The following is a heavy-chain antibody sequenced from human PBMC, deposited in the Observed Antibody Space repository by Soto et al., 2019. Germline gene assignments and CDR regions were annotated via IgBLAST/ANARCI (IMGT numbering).Heavy chain of an antibody. CDR2: ISGSGGST. CDR3: AKAHPTYYDFWSGYYLFDY. Sequence: QAGGSLRLSCAASGFTFSSYAMSWVRQAPGKGLEWVSAISGSGGSTYYADSVKGRFTISRDNSKNTLYLQMNSLRAEDTAVYYCAKAHPTYYDFWSGYYLFDYWGQGTLVTVSS. D-gene: IGHD3-3*01. V-gene: IGHV3-23*01. CDR1: GFTFSSYA. J-gene: IGHJ4*02.